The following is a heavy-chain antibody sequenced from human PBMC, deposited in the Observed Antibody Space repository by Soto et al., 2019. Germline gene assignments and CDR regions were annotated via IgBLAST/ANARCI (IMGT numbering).Heavy chain of an antibody. Sequence: PSETLSLTCTVSGGSISSYYWSWIRQPPGKGLEWIGYIYYSGSTNYNPSLKSRVTISVDTSKNQFSLKLSSVTAADTAVYYCARTLDSRGAYHCFAPWGQGTLVTVSS. D-gene: IGHD3-22*01. J-gene: IGHJ5*02. CDR3: ARTLDSRGAYHCFAP. CDR1: GGSISSYY. V-gene: IGHV4-59*01. CDR2: IYYSGST.